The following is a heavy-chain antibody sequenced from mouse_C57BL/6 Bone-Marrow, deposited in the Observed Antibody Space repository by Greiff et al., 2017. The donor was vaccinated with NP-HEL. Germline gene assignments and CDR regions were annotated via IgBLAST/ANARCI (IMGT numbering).Heavy chain of an antibody. CDR1: GYSFTGYY. CDR2: INPSTGGT. CDR3: AKFYPLYAMDY. J-gene: IGHJ4*01. D-gene: IGHD2-1*01. V-gene: IGHV1-42*01. Sequence: EVQLQQSGPELVKPGASVKISCKASGYSFTGYYMNWVKQSPEKSLEWIGEINPSTGGTTYNQKFKAKATLTVDKSSSTAYMQLKSLTSEDSVVYYCAKFYPLYAMDYWGQGTSVTVSS.